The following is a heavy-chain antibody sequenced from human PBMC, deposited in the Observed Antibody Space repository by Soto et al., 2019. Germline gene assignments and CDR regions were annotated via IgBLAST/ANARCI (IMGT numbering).Heavy chain of an antibody. CDR2: IIPILGIA. CDR1: GGTFSSYT. D-gene: IGHD6-13*01. CDR3: ARISSSPVDY. J-gene: IGHJ4*02. V-gene: IGHV1-69*02. Sequence: ASVKVSCKASGGTFSSYTISWVRQAPGQGLEWMGRIIPILGIANYAQKFQGRVTITADKSTSTAYMELSSLRSEDTAGYFCARISSSPVDYWGPGPLVTVSS.